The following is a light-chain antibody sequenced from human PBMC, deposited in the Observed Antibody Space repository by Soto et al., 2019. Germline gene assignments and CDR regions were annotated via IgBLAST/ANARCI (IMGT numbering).Light chain of an antibody. J-gene: IGKJ1*01. CDR2: GAS. CDR1: QSVSNN. V-gene: IGKV3-15*01. Sequence: EVVMTQSPDTLSVSPGETATLSCRASQSVSNNLAWYQQKLGQAPRLLIYGASTRATGIPARFSGSGSGTEFTLTISSLQSEDFAVYYCQQYNNWPRTFGQGTKVDIK. CDR3: QQYNNWPRT.